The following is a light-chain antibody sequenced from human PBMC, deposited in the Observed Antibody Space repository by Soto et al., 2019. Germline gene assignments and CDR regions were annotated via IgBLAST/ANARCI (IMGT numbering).Light chain of an antibody. CDR3: QQYIIYPLT. CDR2: AAS. V-gene: IGKV1D-16*01. CDR1: QDINRY. J-gene: IGKJ4*01. Sequence: DVQMTQSPSSLSASVGDRVTITCRAGQDINRYLAWYQQKPGNAPKSLIYAASSLQTGVPSRFSGSESGTDFTLSISNLQPEASATYYCQQYIIYPLTFGACTQVEI.